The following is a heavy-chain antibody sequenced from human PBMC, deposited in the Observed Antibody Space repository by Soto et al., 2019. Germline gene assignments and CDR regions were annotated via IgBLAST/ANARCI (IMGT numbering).Heavy chain of an antibody. V-gene: IGHV3-48*03. CDR3: VRELATTQGFDC. Sequence: GGSLRLSCAASGFTFSSYEVDWVGHSPGKGLEWISYISTSGSAKNYADSVKGRFTISRDNAQNSLYLHMQSLRAEDTAIYYCVRELATTQGFDCWGQGTLVTVSS. CDR1: GFTFSSYE. CDR2: ISTSGSAK. J-gene: IGHJ4*02. D-gene: IGHD5-12*01.